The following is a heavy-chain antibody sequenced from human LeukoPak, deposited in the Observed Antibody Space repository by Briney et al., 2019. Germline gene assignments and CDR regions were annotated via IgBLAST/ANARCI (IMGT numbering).Heavy chain of an antibody. V-gene: IGHV3-7*01. CDR3: ARDTMGATDY. J-gene: IGHJ4*02. D-gene: IGHD1-26*01. CDR2: IKPDGNEK. CDR1: GFTFGSSW. Sequence: GGSLRLSCAASGFTFGSSWMSWVRQAPGKGLEWVANIKPDGNEKYYVDSVKGRFTISRDNAKNSLYLQMNSLRAEDTAVYFCARDTMGATDYWGQGTLVTVSS.